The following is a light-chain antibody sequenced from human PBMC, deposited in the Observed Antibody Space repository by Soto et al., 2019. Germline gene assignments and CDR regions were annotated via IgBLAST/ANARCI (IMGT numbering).Light chain of an antibody. Sequence: EIVLTQSPGTLSLSPGERATLSCRASQSVRSSYLAWYQQKPGQAPRLLIYGASSRATGIPDRFSGSGSGTGFTLTISRLETQDFAVDYCQQYGSSPWTFGQGTKVEIK. CDR2: GAS. J-gene: IGKJ1*01. V-gene: IGKV3-20*01. CDR1: QSVRSSY. CDR3: QQYGSSPWT.